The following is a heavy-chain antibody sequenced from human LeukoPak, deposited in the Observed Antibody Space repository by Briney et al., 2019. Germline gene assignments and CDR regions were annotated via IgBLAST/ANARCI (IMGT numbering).Heavy chain of an antibody. V-gene: IGHV3-30*02. CDR1: GFIFSDYA. CDR2: IRYDGSNK. J-gene: IGHJ4*02. D-gene: IGHD4-17*01. CDR3: AKEIWPTVTTPGHTHFDY. Sequence: GGSLRLSCAASGFIFSDYAIYWVRQTPGKGLEWVAFIRYDGSNKIYADSVKGRFTISRDNSKNTLCLQMNSLRAEDTAVYYCAKEIWPTVTTPGHTHFDYWGQGTLVTVSS.